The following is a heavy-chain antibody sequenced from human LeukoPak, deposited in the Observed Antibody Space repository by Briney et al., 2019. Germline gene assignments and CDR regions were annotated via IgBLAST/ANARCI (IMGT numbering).Heavy chain of an antibody. V-gene: IGHV4-34*01. Sequence: PSETLSLTCAVYGGSFSGYYWSWIRQPPGKGLEWIGEINHSGSTNYNPSLKSRVTISVDTSKNQFSLKLSSVTAADTAVYYCARGNYDFWSGYSAHHKRWFDPWGQGTLVTVSS. CDR1: GGSFSGYY. D-gene: IGHD3-3*01. CDR3: ARGNYDFWSGYSAHHKRWFDP. J-gene: IGHJ5*02. CDR2: INHSGST.